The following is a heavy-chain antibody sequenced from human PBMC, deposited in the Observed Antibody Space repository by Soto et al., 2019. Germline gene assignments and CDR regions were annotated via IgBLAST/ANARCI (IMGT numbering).Heavy chain of an antibody. CDR3: ARLQIAVSAFDI. D-gene: IGHD6-19*01. J-gene: IGHJ3*02. CDR2: IYYSGST. CDR1: GGSISSSSYY. Sequence: SETLSLTCTVSGGSISSSSYYWGWIRQPPGKGLEWIGSIYYSGSTYYNPSLKSRVTISVDTSKDQFSLKLSSVTAADTAVYYCARLQIAVSAFDIWGQGTMVTVS. V-gene: IGHV4-39*01.